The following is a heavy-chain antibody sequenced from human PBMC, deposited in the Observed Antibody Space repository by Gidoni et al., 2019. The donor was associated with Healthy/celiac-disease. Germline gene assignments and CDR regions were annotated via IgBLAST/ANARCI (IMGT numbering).Heavy chain of an antibody. J-gene: IGHJ6*03. Sequence: EVQLMESGGVVVQPGGSLRLSCAASGFTFADYTIHWVRQAPGKGLEWVSRISWDGGSTYYAVSVKGRFTITRDNSKNSLYLQRNSLRTEDTALYYCAKDRGGYWSSYYYYMDVWGKGTTVTVSS. CDR3: AKDRGGYWSSYYYYMDV. CDR2: ISWDGGST. D-gene: IGHD2-21*01. CDR1: GFTFADYT. V-gene: IGHV3-43*01.